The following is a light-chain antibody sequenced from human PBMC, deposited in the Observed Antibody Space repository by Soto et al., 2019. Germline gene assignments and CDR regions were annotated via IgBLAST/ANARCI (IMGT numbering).Light chain of an antibody. J-gene: IGLJ2*01. Sequence: QSALTQPASVSGSPGQSITISCTGTSSDVGGYNSVSWYQQHPGKAPKLMIYDVSNRPSGVSNRFSGSKSGNTASVTISGLQAEDEAEYYCSSYTSSSTLVFGGGTKLTVL. CDR3: SSYTSSSTLV. CDR2: DVS. V-gene: IGLV2-14*01. CDR1: SSDVGGYNS.